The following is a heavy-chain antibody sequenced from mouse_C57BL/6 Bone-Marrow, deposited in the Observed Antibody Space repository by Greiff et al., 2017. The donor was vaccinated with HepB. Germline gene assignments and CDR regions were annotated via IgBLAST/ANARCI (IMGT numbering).Heavy chain of an antibody. J-gene: IGHJ4*01. Sequence: VQLQQPGAELVKPGASVKLSCKASGYTFTSYWMHWVKQRPGRGLEWIGRFDPNSGGTKYNEKFKSKATLTVDKTSSPAYMQLSSLTSQDSAVYSSAGRQLRPPYAMDYWGQKASVTVSS. CDR3: AGRQLRPPYAMDY. CDR1: GYTFTSYW. V-gene: IGHV1-72*01. D-gene: IGHD3-2*02. CDR2: FDPNSGGT.